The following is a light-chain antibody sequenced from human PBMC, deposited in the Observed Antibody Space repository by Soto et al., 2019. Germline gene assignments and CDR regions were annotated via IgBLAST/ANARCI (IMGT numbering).Light chain of an antibody. CDR2: AAS. CDR3: QQTSSRRPT. V-gene: IGKV1-39*01. J-gene: IGKJ1*01. CDR1: QNIRTH. Sequence: IQMTQSPSSLTASVGDRVTITCRASQNIRTHLNWYQQKPGKAPNLLIYAASNLRSGVSSRFSGSGSGTDFTLTIRSLQSEDFATYYCQQTSSRRPTFGQGTKVEI.